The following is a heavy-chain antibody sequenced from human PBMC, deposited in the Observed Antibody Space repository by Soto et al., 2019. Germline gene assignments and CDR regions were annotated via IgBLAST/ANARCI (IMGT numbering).Heavy chain of an antibody. V-gene: IGHV3-21*01. CDR1: GFTFSSYS. CDR3: ARGTRGYCSSTSCPPFDY. CDR2: ISSSSSYM. J-gene: IGHJ4*02. Sequence: GGSLSLSCAASGFTFSSYSMNWVRQAPGKGLEWVSSISSSSSYMYYADSVKGRFTISRDNAKNSLYLQMNSLRAEDTAVYYCARGTRGYCSSTSCPPFDYWGQGTLVTASS. D-gene: IGHD2-2*01.